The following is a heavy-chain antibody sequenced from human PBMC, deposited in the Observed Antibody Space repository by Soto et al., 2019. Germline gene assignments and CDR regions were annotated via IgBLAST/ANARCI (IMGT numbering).Heavy chain of an antibody. V-gene: IGHV1-24*01. Sequence: GASVKVSCKVSGYTLTELSMHWVRQAPGKGLEWMGGFDPEDGETIYAQKFQGRVTMTEDTSTDTAYMELSSLRSEDTAVYYCATDYSGYDPKRAFDIWGQGTMVTVSS. J-gene: IGHJ3*02. D-gene: IGHD5-12*01. CDR3: ATDYSGYDPKRAFDI. CDR1: GYTLTELS. CDR2: FDPEDGET.